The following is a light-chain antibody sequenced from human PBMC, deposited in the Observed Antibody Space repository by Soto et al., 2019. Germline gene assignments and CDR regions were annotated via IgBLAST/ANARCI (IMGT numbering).Light chain of an antibody. CDR1: QSISSW. J-gene: IGKJ3*01. V-gene: IGKV1-5*03. CDR3: QQYNRYPLT. Sequence: DIQMTQSPSTLSASVGDRVTITCRASQSISSWLAWYQQKPGKVPKLLIYKASSLESGVPSRFSGSGSGTEFTLAISSLQPDDVGSYYCQQYNRYPLTFGPGTKVDIK. CDR2: KAS.